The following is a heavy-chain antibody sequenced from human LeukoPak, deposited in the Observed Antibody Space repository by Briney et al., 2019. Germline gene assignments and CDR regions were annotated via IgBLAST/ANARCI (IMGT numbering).Heavy chain of an antibody. CDR2: IVSFSSPV. Sequence: GGSLRLSCAASGFTSGDYAMIWVRQTPGKGLEWLSYIVSFSSPVYYADSVKGRFTISRDNAKNSLYLQMNSLRAEDTAMYYCARFLNNYTYADYWGQGTLVTVSS. D-gene: IGHD1/OR15-1a*01. J-gene: IGHJ4*02. CDR1: GFTSGDYA. V-gene: IGHV3-48*04. CDR3: ARFLNNYTYADY.